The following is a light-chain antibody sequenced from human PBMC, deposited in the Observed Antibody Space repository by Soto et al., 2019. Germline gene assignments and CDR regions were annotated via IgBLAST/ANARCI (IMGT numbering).Light chain of an antibody. J-gene: IGKJ1*01. V-gene: IGKV3-15*01. Sequence: EIVMTQSPATLSVSPGERATLSCRASQSVSSNLAWYQQKPGQAPRLLIYGASTRATGIPARFSGSGSGTKFTLTISSLQSEDFAVYYCQRYNNWPETFGQRTKVDIK. CDR1: QSVSSN. CDR3: QRYNNWPET. CDR2: GAS.